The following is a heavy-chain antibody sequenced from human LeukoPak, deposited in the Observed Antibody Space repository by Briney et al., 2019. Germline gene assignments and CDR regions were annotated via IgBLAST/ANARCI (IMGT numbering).Heavy chain of an antibody. CDR1: GFTFDDYA. CDR3: AKARSGSYSAFDY. V-gene: IGHV3-9*03. CDR2: ISWNSGSI. Sequence: GGSLRLSCAASGFTFDDYAMHWVRQAPGKGLEWVSGISWNSGSIGYADSVKGRFTISRDNAKNSLYLQMNSLRAEDIALYYCAKARSGSYSAFDYWGQGTLVTVSS. J-gene: IGHJ4*02. D-gene: IGHD1-26*01.